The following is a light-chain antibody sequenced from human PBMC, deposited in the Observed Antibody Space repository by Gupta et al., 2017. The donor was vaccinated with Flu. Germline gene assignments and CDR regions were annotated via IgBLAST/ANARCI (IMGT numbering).Light chain of an antibody. J-gene: IGKJ2*01. CDR1: QSVSSSY. CDR2: GAS. V-gene: IGKV3-20*01. Sequence: IVLTQSPGTLSLSPGERATLSCRAIQSVSSSYLAWYQQKPGQAPRLLIYGASSRATGIPDRFSGSGSGTDFTLTITRLEPEDFAVYYCQQYGSSPLYTFGQGTKLEIK. CDR3: QQYGSSPLYT.